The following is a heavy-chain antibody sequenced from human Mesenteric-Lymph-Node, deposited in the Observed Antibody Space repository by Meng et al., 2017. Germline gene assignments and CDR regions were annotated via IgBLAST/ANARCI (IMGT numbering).Heavy chain of an antibody. J-gene: IGHJ5*02. CDR3: ARDARPNWFDP. CDR1: GWLLIGYS. Sequence: AGWCKPPATLSFTCGIVGWLLIGYSWYWIRQPPGKGLEWIGEINHRRSTNYNPSLMSRVTISVDKSKNQFSLRLSPVTAADTAVYYCARDARPNWFDPWGQGTLVTVSS. CDR2: INHRRST. V-gene: IGHV4-34*01. D-gene: IGHD2-8*01.